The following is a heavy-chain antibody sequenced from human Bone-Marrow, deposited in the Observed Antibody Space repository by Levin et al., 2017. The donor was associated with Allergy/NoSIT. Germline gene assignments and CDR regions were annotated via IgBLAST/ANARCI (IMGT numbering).Heavy chain of an antibody. CDR2: IYPVDSDT. CDR1: GYSLSGYSYW. J-gene: IGHJ3*01. CDR3: ATLMYSPLEMATIGVFDV. Sequence: GESLKISCKGSGYSLSGYSYWIGWVRQMPGKGLEWMGIIYPVDSDTRYSPSFQGQVTISADKSINTAYLQWSRLKASDTAMYYCATLMYSPLEMATIGVFDVWGQGTMVTVSS. D-gene: IGHD5-24*01. V-gene: IGHV5-51*01.